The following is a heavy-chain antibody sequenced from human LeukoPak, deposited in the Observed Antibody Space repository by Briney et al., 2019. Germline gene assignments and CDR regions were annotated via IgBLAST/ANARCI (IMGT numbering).Heavy chain of an antibody. CDR3: ARHIGGGIEDMDV. CDR1: GGSIGTFY. CDR2: IYVTGT. D-gene: IGHD3-16*02. Sequence: ASETLSLTCTVSGGSIGTFYWSWIRESPGKGLEWIGYIYVTGTRYNPYLQSRVTISVDRSRNQFFLKMSSVTAADTAVYYCARHIGGGIEDMDVWGKGTKVIVSS. V-gene: IGHV4-59*08. J-gene: IGHJ6*03.